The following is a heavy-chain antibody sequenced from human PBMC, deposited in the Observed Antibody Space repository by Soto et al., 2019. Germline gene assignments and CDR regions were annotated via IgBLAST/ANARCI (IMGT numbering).Heavy chain of an antibody. J-gene: IGHJ6*02. CDR3: ATGLRFGEL. CDR2: ISNRGDYT. V-gene: IGHV3-23*01. CDR1: GFTFSVDA. D-gene: IGHD3-16*01. Sequence: EVQLLESGGGLVQPGGSLRLSCVASGFTFSVDAMSWVRQTPGKGLEWVSGISNRGDYTYYAHSVKGRFTVSRDNSKDTLYLQMNSLRVEDTAIYYCATGLRFGELWGQGTTVTVSS.